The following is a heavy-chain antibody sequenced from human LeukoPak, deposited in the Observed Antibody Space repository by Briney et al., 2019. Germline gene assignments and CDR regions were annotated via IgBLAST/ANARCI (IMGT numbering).Heavy chain of an antibody. CDR3: AKDVWVWFGGFPHLTSGAGEPWSPSFDY. J-gene: IGHJ4*02. D-gene: IGHD3-10*01. V-gene: IGHV3-30-3*01. Sequence: PGRSLRLSCAASGFTSSSYAMHWVRQAPGRGLEWVAVISYEGSDKYYADSVTGRFTISRHNSKNTLYLQIHRLRAEDTAVYYCAKDVWVWFGGFPHLTSGAGEPWSPSFDYWGQGTLVTVSS. CDR2: ISYEGSDK. CDR1: GFTSSSYA.